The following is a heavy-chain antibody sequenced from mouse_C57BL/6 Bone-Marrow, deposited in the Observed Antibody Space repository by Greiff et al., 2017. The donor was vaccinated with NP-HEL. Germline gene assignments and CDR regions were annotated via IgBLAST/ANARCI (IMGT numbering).Heavy chain of an antibody. J-gene: IGHJ3*01. Sequence: QVQLKQSGAALARPGASVKLSCKASGYTFTSYGISWVKQRTGQGLEWIGEIYPRSGNTYYNEKFKGKATLTADKSSSTAYMELRSLTSEDSAVYFCARGIYDYDGLGFAYWGQGTLVTVSA. V-gene: IGHV1-81*01. CDR2: IYPRSGNT. CDR1: GYTFTSYG. CDR3: ARGIYDYDGLGFAY. D-gene: IGHD2-4*01.